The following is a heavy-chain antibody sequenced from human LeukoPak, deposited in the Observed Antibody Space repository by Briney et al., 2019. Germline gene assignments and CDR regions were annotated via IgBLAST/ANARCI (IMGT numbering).Heavy chain of an antibody. Sequence: TLSLICTVSGGSISSSSYYWGWIRQPPGKALEWFAFIYWNDDKRYSPSLKSRLTITKDTSKNQVVLTMTNMDPVDTATYYCAHSLDCSSTSCSTDAFDIWGQGTMVTVSS. J-gene: IGHJ3*02. CDR3: AHSLDCSSTSCSTDAFDI. CDR1: GGSISSSSYY. D-gene: IGHD2-2*02. V-gene: IGHV2-5*01. CDR2: IYWNDDK.